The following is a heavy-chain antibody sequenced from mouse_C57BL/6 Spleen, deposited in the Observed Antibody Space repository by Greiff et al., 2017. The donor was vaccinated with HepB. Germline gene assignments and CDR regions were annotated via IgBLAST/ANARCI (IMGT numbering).Heavy chain of an antibody. CDR3: ARSATMVTTGGFDY. V-gene: IGHV1-64*01. Sequence: QVQLKQSGAELVKPGASVKLSCKASGYTFTSYWMHWVKQRPGQGLEWIGMIHPNSGSTNYNEKFKSKATLTVDKSSSTAYMQLSSLTSEDSAVYYWARSATMVTTGGFDYWGQGTTVTVAS. CDR1: GYTFTSYW. J-gene: IGHJ2*01. D-gene: IGHD2-2*01. CDR2: IHPNSGST.